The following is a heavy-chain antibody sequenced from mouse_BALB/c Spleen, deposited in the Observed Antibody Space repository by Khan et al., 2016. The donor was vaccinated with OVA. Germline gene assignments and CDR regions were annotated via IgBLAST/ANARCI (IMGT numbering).Heavy chain of an antibody. CDR3: TRLAYYYDSEGFAY. CDR2: VSTGGSYT. J-gene: IGHJ3*01. CDR1: GFTFSTYG. D-gene: IGHD1-1*01. V-gene: IGHV5-6*01. Sequence: EVQLVESGGDLVKPGGSLKLSCAASGFTFSTYGMSWVRQAPDKRLEWVATVSTGGSYTYYPDSVKGRFTISRDNAKNHLYLQMSGLRSEDEAMFYCTRLAYYYDSEGFAYWGQGTLVTVSA.